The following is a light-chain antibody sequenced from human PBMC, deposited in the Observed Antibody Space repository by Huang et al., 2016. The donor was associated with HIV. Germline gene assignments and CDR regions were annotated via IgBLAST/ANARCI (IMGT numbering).Light chain of an antibody. CDR3: LQHHAYPRT. CDR1: QAISNY. Sequence: DIQMTQSPSAMSASVGDKVTITCRASQAISNYLVWFQQKPGRAPKCLIYAASSLQSGVPSRFSGSGYGTKFTLTISSLQPEDFATYYCLQHHAYPRTFGPGTKVEVK. CDR2: AAS. V-gene: IGKV1-17*03. J-gene: IGKJ1*01.